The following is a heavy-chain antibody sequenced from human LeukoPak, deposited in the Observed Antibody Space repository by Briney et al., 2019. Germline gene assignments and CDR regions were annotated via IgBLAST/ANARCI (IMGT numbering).Heavy chain of an antibody. Sequence: PGGSLRLSCAASGFTFSSYGMHWVRQAPGKGLEWVAFIRYDGSNKYYADSVKGRFTISRDNSKNTLYLQMNSLRAEDTAVYYCAKEGVKHDYGDRRLDYWGQGTLVTVSS. CDR1: GFTFSSYG. J-gene: IGHJ4*02. V-gene: IGHV3-30*02. D-gene: IGHD4-17*01. CDR2: IRYDGSNK. CDR3: AKEGVKHDYGDRRLDY.